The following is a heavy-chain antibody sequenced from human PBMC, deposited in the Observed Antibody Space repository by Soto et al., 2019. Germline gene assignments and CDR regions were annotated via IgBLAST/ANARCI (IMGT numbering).Heavy chain of an antibody. CDR1: GYSFTDSD. J-gene: IGHJ6*02. CDR2: INPKSGGT. CDR3: ARGDSTDCSNGVCSFFYNHDMDV. V-gene: IGHV1-2*04. Sequence: ASVQVSCKAHGYSFTDSDTHWARQSPEQRLHPLVRINPKSGGTSTAQKFQGWVTMTTDTSISTASMELTRLTSDDTAIYYCARGDSTDCSNGVCSFFYNHDMDVWGQGITVTASS. D-gene: IGHD2-8*01.